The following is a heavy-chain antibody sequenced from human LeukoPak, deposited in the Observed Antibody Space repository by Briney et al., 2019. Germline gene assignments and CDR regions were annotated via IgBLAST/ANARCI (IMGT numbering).Heavy chain of an antibody. V-gene: IGHV1-46*01. CDR2: INPSDGNT. CDR1: GYTFTNYY. CDR3: ARFSVEERNFDY. Sequence: ASVKVSCKGSGYTFTNYYIHWVRQAPGQGLEWMGIINPSDGNTAYAQKFQDRVTMTTDTSTSTAYMELRSLRSDDTAVYYCARFSVEERNFDYWGQGTLVTVSS. D-gene: IGHD6-19*01. J-gene: IGHJ4*02.